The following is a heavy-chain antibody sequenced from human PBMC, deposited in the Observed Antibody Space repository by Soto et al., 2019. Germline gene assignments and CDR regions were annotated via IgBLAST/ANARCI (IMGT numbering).Heavy chain of an antibody. V-gene: IGHV3-53*01. CDR1: GFSVTANY. CDR3: RGYGD. CDR2: IYSGGST. D-gene: IGHD5-12*01. Sequence: EVQVVESGGGLIQPGGSLRLSCEVSGFSVTANYMSWVRQAPGKGLEWVSVIYSGGSTYYIDSLKGRFSISRDITNNTLYLQMNSLRAEETAVYYCRGYGDWGQGTLVTVAS. J-gene: IGHJ4*02.